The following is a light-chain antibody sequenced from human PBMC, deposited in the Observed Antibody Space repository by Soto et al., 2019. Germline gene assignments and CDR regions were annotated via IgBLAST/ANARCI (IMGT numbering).Light chain of an antibody. CDR1: HDISTF. V-gene: IGKV1-9*01. Sequence: DIQLTHSPSPPSASIRERGTNTFRASHDISTFLAWYQQKPGKAPKLLIYEASTLQSGVPSRFSGSGSGTEFTLTISGLLPEDFAAYHCQQLYTLPFTFGQGTRLEIK. CDR2: EAS. CDR3: QQLYTLPFT. J-gene: IGKJ5*01.